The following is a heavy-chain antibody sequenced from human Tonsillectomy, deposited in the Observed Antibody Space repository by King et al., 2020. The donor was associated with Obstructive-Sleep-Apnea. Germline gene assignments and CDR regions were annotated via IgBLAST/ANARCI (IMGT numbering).Heavy chain of an antibody. CDR3: ARRWSGVGMGWYSVPFDN. CDR2: IDPSDSYT. J-gene: IGHJ4*02. CDR1: GYSFTTYW. V-gene: IGHV5-10-1*03. Sequence: VQLVQSGAEVKKPGESLRISCKGSGYSFTTYWINWVRQMPGKGLEWMGRIDPSDSYTHYSPSFQGHVSISADKSISTAYLQWSSLKASDTAIYYCARRWSGVGMGWYSVPFDNGGQGTLVTVSS. D-gene: IGHD6-19*01.